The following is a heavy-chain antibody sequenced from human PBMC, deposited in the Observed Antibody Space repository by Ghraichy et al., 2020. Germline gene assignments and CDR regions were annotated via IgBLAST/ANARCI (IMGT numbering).Heavy chain of an antibody. V-gene: IGHV3-30*02. CDR2: LRYDGNNK. CDR3: AKDWRNAFDI. J-gene: IGHJ3*02. CDR1: GFTFSSYA. Sequence: GGSLRLSCAASGFTFSSYAMQWVRQAPGKGLEWVAFLRYDGNNKSYADSVKGRFTISRDNSKNTLYLQMNSLRADDTAVYFCAKDWRNAFDIWGQGTMVTVSS.